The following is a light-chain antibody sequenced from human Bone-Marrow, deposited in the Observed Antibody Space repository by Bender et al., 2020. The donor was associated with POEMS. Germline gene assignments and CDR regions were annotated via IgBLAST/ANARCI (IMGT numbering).Light chain of an antibody. CDR3: CSYGGSYV. CDR1: TNDVGSFNY. V-gene: IGLV2-23*02. CDR2: EVT. J-gene: IGLJ1*01. Sequence: QSALTQPASVSGSPGQSLTISCTGSTNDVGSFNYVSWYQQYPGQAPTVIIYEVTKRPSGISTRFSGSKSGNTASLTISGLQTEDEADYHCCSYGGSYVFGPGTKVTVL.